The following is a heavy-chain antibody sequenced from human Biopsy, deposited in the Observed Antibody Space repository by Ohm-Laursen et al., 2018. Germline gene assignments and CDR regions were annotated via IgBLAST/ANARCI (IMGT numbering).Heavy chain of an antibody. V-gene: IGHV4-59*01. CDR3: ARGSNDFGGLYFPR. J-gene: IGHJ4*02. CDR2: IYYTGNT. Sequence: GTLSLTCTVSGDSISTYYWSWIRQPPGKGLQWIGYIYYTGNTDYNPSLQSRVTISVDTSKNHFSLRLRSMTPADTAMYYCARGSNDFGGLYFPRWGQGTLLTVSS. D-gene: IGHD4-23*01. CDR1: GDSISTYY.